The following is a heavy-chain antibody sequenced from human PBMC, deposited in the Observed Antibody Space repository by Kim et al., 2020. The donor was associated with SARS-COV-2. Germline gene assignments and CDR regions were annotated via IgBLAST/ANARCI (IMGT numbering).Heavy chain of an antibody. V-gene: IGHV3-30-3*01. CDR3: ARARDPFEVVTPFDY. D-gene: IGHD2-21*02. CDR2: ISYDGSNK. J-gene: IGHJ4*02. CDR1: GFTFSSYA. Sequence: GGSLRLSCAASGFTFSSYAMHWVRQAPGKGLEWVAVISYDGSNKYYADSVKGRFTISRDNSKNTLYLQMNSMRAEDTAVYYCARARDPFEVVTPFDYWGQGTLVTVSS.